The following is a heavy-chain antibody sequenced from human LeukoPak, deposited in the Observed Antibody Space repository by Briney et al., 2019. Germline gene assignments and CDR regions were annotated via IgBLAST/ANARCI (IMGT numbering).Heavy chain of an antibody. V-gene: IGHV1-46*01. CDR2: INPSGGIT. J-gene: IGHJ4*02. D-gene: IGHD6-13*01. CDR1: GYTFTSYY. CDR3: ARATAAAGTSWFDY. Sequence: ASVKVSCKASGYTFTSYYMHWVRQAPGQGLEWMGIINPSGGITTYAQKFQGRVSMTRDTSTSTVYMELYSLRSEDTAIYYCARATAAAGTSWFDYWGQGTLVTVSS.